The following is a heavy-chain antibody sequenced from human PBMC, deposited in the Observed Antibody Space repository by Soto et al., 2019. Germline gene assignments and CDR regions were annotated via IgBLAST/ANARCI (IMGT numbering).Heavy chain of an antibody. CDR2: VTSGGGAT. CDR3: ATMATTARYFHF. CDR1: GFAFNTYA. D-gene: IGHD1-26*01. J-gene: IGHJ4*02. V-gene: IGHV3-23*01. Sequence: GGSLRLSCAASGFAFNTYAMSWVRQAPEKGLEWVSAVTSGGGATFYADSVKGRFAISRDNSKNTLYLQMNSLRAEDTAVYYCATMATTARYFHFWGQGTLVTVSS.